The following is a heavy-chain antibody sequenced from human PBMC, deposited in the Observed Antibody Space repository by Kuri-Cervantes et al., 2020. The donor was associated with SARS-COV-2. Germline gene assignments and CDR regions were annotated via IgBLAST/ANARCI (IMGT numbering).Heavy chain of an antibody. CDR3: ARDSGGSYRDFDY. CDR1: GGSVSSGSYY. J-gene: IGHJ4*02. Sequence: GSLRLSCTVSGGSVSSGSYYWSWIRQPPGKGLEWTGYIYYSGSTNYNPSLKSRVTISVDTSKNQFSLKLSSVTAADTAVYYCARDSGGSYRDFDYWGQGTLVTVSS. CDR2: IYYSGST. V-gene: IGHV4-61*01. D-gene: IGHD1-26*01.